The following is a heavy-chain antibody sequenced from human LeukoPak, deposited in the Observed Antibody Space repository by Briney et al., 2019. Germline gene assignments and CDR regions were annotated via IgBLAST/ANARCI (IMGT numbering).Heavy chain of an antibody. CDR3: ARVVRGIGAHFGY. D-gene: IGHD6-13*01. J-gene: IGHJ4*02. V-gene: IGHV3-48*02. CDR2: IGGSNSAI. Sequence: PGGSLRLSCAASGFTFSSYSMNWVRQAPGKGLEWVSYIGGSNSAIYYADSVKGRFTVSRDNAKNSLYLQMNSLRDEDTAVYYCARVVRGIGAHFGYWGQGTLVTVSS. CDR1: GFTFSSYS.